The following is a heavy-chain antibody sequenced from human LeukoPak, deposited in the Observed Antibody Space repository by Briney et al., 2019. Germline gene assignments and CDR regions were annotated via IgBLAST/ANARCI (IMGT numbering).Heavy chain of an antibody. V-gene: IGHV3-33*01. Sequence: PGGSLRLSCAASGFTFSNYGIHWVRQAPGKGLEWVAVIWSDGINKYYVDSVKGRFTISRDNSKNTLYLQMNSLRADDTAVYYCARSTYSSSSYYFDYWGQGSPVTVSS. CDR3: ARSTYSSSSYYFDY. J-gene: IGHJ4*02. CDR2: IWSDGINK. CDR1: GFTFSNYG. D-gene: IGHD6-13*01.